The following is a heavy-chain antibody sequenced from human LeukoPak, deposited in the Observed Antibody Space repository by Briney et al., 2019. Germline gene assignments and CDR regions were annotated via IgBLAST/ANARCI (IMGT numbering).Heavy chain of an antibody. Sequence: GGSLRLSCAASGFTFSSYAMHWARQAPGKGLEWVAVISYDGSNKYYADSVKGRFTISRDNSKNTLYLQMNSLRAEDTAVYYCARGDGGPLLQWGQGTLVTVSS. J-gene: IGHJ4*02. CDR1: GFTFSSYA. V-gene: IGHV3-30-3*01. D-gene: IGHD2-21*02. CDR2: ISYDGSNK. CDR3: ARGDGGPLLQ.